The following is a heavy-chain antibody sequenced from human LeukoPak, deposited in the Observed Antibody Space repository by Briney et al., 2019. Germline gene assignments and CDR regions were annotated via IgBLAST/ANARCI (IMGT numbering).Heavy chain of an antibody. CDR1: GYTFTNYY. Sequence: ASVKVSCKASGYTFTNYYMHWVRQGRGLGFEWMGWINPKSGGTSYPQKFQGRLTMTRDTSISTAYMELSRLGSDDTAVYYCVPSANYYYFDYWGQGALVTASS. CDR3: VPSANYYYFDY. J-gene: IGHJ4*02. D-gene: IGHD4/OR15-4a*01. V-gene: IGHV1-2*02. CDR2: INPKSGGT.